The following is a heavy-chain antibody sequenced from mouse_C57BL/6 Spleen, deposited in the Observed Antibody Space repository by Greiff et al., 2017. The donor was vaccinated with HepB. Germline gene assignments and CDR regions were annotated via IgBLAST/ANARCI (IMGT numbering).Heavy chain of an antibody. CDR1: GYTFTSYW. V-gene: IGHV1-50*01. J-gene: IGHJ4*01. CDR2: IDPSDSYT. Sequence: QVQLQQSGAELVKPGASVKLSCKASGYTFTSYWMQWVKQRPGQGLEWIGEIDPSDSYTNYNQKFKGKATLTVDTSSSTAYMQLSSLTSEDSAVYYCARLLRYYAMDYWGQGTSVTVSS. D-gene: IGHD1-1*01. CDR3: ARLLRYYAMDY.